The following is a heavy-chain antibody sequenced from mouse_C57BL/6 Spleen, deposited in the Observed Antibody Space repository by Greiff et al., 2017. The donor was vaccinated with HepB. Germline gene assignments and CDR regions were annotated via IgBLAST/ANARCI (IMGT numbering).Heavy chain of an antibody. D-gene: IGHD2-3*01. CDR3: ARDDDGYYVLYWYFDV. J-gene: IGHJ1*03. V-gene: IGHV5-4*01. Sequence: EVQGVESGGGLVKPGGSLKLSCAASGFTFSSYAMSWVRQTPEKRLEWVATISDGGSYTYYPDNVKGRFTISRDNAKNNLYLQMSHLKSEDTAMYYCARDDDGYYVLYWYFDVWGTGTTVTVSS. CDR1: GFTFSSYA. CDR2: ISDGGSYT.